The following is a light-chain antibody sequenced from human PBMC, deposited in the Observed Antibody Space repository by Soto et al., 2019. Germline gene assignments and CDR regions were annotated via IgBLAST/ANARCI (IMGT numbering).Light chain of an antibody. J-gene: IGLJ1*01. CDR3: SSYTSTSTRV. Sequence: QSALTQPASVSGSPGQSITISCTGTSSDVGGYDYVSWYQQHPGKAPKLMIYEVSNRTSGVSNRFSGSKSGNTASLTISGLQAEDEADYYCSSYTSTSTRVFGTGTKLTV. CDR1: SSDVGGYDY. V-gene: IGLV2-14*01. CDR2: EVS.